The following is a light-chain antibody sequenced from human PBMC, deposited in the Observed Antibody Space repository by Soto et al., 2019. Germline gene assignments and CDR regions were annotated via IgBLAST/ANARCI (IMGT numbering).Light chain of an antibody. Sequence: QSVLTQPASVSGALGQSITISCTGTNSDVNYVSWHQQHPGEAPKLMIYEVINRSSGVSTRFSGSKSGNTASLTISGLQAEDEADYYCSSSTSSNTFVFGTGTKV. CDR2: EVI. CDR1: NSDVNY. J-gene: IGLJ1*01. V-gene: IGLV2-14*01. CDR3: SSSTSSNTFV.